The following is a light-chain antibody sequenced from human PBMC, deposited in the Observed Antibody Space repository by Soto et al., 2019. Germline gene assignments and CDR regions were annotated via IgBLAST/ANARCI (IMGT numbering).Light chain of an antibody. J-gene: IGLJ2*01. CDR1: SSDVGGYNY. V-gene: IGLV2-14*01. CDR2: EVS. CDR3: SSYTSSNTLVV. Sequence: QSVLTQPASVSGSPGQSITISCTGTSSDVGGYNYVSWYQQHPGKAPKLMIYEVSNRPSGVSNRFSGSKSGNTASLTISGLQGEDEADYYCSSYTSSNTLVVFGGGTKVTVL.